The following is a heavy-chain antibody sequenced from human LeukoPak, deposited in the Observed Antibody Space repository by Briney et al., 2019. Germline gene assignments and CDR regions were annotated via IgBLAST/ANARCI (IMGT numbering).Heavy chain of an antibody. D-gene: IGHD5-18*01. V-gene: IGHV3-23*01. CDR1: GFTFSSYA. CDR2: ISGSGGST. Sequence: GGSLRLSCAASGFTFSSYAMSWVRQAPGKGLEWVSAISGSGGSTYYADPVKGRFTISRDNSKNTLYLQMNSLRAEDTAVYYCAKGRYSYGYSVNYYYMDVWGKGTTVTVSS. J-gene: IGHJ6*03. CDR3: AKGRYSYGYSVNYYYMDV.